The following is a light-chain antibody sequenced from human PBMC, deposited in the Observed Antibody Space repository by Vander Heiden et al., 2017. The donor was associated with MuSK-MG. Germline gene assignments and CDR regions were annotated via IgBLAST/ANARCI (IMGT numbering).Light chain of an antibody. Sequence: DIQLTQSPSSLSASVGDRVIITCRASQRISRYLNWYQQKPGKAPKLLIYEASSLQSGVPSRIGGSGIGTDFTLTITNLQPDDFATYYCQQTDSTTPITFGQGTRLEIK. CDR2: EAS. CDR3: QQTDSTTPIT. CDR1: QRISRY. J-gene: IGKJ5*01. V-gene: IGKV1-39*01.